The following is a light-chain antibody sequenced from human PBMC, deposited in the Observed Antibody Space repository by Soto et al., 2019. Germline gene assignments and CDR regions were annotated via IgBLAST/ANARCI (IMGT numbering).Light chain of an antibody. J-gene: IGKJ1*01. CDR3: HRSYSTPPT. Sequence: DIPMTQSPSSLSASVGDRVTISCRASQSISSFLNWYQQKPGKAPKLLIYAASSLQSGVPSRFSGSGSGTDFTLTISSLQPEDCTTYYCHRSYSTPPTFGQGTKVEI. CDR2: AAS. V-gene: IGKV1-39*01. CDR1: QSISSF.